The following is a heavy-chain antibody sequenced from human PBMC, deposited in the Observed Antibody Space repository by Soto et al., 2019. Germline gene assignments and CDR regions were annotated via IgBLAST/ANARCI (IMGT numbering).Heavy chain of an antibody. CDR3: ANFVGKRGYYYYMDV. CDR2: ISGSGGST. CDR1: GFTFSSYA. D-gene: IGHD3-10*01. V-gene: IGHV3-23*01. J-gene: IGHJ6*03. Sequence: EVQLLESGGGLVQPGGSLRLSCAASGFTFSSYAMSWVRQAPGKGLEWVSAISGSGGSTYYADSVKGRFTISRDNSKNTLYLQMNSLRAEDTAVYYCANFVGKRGYYYYMDVWGKGTTVTVSS.